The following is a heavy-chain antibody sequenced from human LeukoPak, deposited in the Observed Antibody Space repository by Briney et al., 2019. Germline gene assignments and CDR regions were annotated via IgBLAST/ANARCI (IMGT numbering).Heavy chain of an antibody. CDR3: ARGPYSYDSSGAFDI. Sequence: PSQTLSLTFTVSGDSIISGEYYWSWIRQPAGKGLEWIGRISSSGSTNYNPSLKSRVTISVDTSKNQFSLKLSSVTAADTAVYFCARGPYSYDSSGAFDIWGQGTMVTVSS. J-gene: IGHJ3*02. D-gene: IGHD3-22*01. V-gene: IGHV4-61*02. CDR2: ISSSGST. CDR1: GDSIISGEYY.